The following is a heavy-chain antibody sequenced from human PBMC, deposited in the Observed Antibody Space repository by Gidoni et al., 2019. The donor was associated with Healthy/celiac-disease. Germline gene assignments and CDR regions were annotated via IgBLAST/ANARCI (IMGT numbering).Heavy chain of an antibody. CDR2: IYSGGST. V-gene: IGHV3-53*01. CDR3: ARVNGGYVYAFDI. D-gene: IGHD5-12*01. CDR1: GFTVSSNY. Sequence: EVQLVESGGGLIQPGGSLRLSCAASGFTVSSNYMSWVRQAPGKGLEWVSVIYSGGSTYYADSVKGRFTISRDNSKNTLYLQMNSLRAEDTAVYYCARVNGGYVYAFDIWGQGTMVTVSS. J-gene: IGHJ3*02.